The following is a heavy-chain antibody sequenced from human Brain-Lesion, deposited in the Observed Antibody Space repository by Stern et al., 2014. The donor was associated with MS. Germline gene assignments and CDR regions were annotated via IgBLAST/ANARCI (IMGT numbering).Heavy chain of an antibody. CDR1: GGSISRSTYY. CDR3: ARHDGWLPHY. J-gene: IGHJ4*02. Sequence: QLVESGPGLVKPSETLSLTCSVSGGSISRSTYYWGWIRQPPGKGLEWIGSIYYSGTTYYNPSLQSRVTIETATNAFSLRLTSVTAADTAVYYCARHDGWLPHYWSQGTLVTVSS. CDR2: IYYSGTT. D-gene: IGHD5-12*01. V-gene: IGHV4-39*01.